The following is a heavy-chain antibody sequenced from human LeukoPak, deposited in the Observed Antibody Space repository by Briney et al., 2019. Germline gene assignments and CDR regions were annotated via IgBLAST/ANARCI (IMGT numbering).Heavy chain of an antibody. CDR3: ANGTRIAAAGLPPYSYYGMDV. CDR2: ITYGGSSK. D-gene: IGHD6-13*01. Sequence: GGSLRLACAASGFTFSSYGMHWVRQAPGKGLEWVAVITYGGSSKYYADSVKGRFTISRDNSKNTLYLQMNSLRAEDTTVYYCANGTRIAAAGLPPYSYYGMDVWGQGTTVTVSS. J-gene: IGHJ6*02. V-gene: IGHV3-30*18. CDR1: GFTFSSYG.